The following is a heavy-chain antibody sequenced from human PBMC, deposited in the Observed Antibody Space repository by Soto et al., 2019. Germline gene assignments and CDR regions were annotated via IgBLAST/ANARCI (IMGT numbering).Heavy chain of an antibody. J-gene: IGHJ6*02. CDR1: GYTFTRSG. CDR2: INGYNGNT. CDR3: ARMGDVPYYYYGMDV. V-gene: IGHV1-18*01. Sequence: QVQLVRSGAEVKKHGASVKVSCKACGYTFTRSGISWVRQAPGQGLEWMGWINGYNGNTNYTQKMQGRITMTTDTPTSTAYMVLRSLRSDDTAVYYCARMGDVPYYYYGMDVWGQGTTVIVSS. D-gene: IGHD3-16*01.